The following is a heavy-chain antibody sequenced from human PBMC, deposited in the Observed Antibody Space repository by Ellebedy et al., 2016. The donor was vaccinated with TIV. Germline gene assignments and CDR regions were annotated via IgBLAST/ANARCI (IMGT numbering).Heavy chain of an antibody. V-gene: IGHV1-18*01. J-gene: IGHJ6*02. Sequence: ASVKVSXXASDYTFTSFGFSWVRQAPGQGLEWMGRVSGYNGNTNYAQKLQGRVTMTTDTSTSTAYMELRGLRSDDTAVYYCARDDYGDRYGMDVWGQGTTVTVSS. CDR3: ARDDYGDRYGMDV. CDR1: DYTFTSFG. D-gene: IGHD4-17*01. CDR2: VSGYNGNT.